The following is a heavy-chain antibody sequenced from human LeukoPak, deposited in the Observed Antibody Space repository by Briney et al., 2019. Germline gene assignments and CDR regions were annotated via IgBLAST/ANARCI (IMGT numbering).Heavy chain of an antibody. CDR2: INPNSGGT. J-gene: IGHJ4*02. Sequence: GASVKVSCKXSGYTFTGYYMHWVRQAPGQGLERMGRINPNSGGTNYAQKFQGRVTMTRETSISTAYMELSRLRSDDTAVYYCARAAAAGTINFDYWGQGTLVTVSS. D-gene: IGHD6-13*01. CDR3: ARAAAAGTINFDY. CDR1: GYTFTGYY. V-gene: IGHV1-2*06.